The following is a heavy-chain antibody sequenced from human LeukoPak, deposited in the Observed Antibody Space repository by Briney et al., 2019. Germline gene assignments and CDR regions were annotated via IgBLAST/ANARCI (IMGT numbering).Heavy chain of an antibody. CDR2: ISSNGGST. CDR1: GFTFSSYA. CDR3: VKGGGIAAAGSIPFDY. J-gene: IGHJ4*02. Sequence: GGSLRLSCSASGFTFSSYAMHWVRQAPGKGLEYVSAISSNGGSTHYADSVKGRFTISRDNSKNTLYLQMSSLRAEDTAVYYCVKGGGIAAAGSIPFDYWGQGTLVTVSS. D-gene: IGHD6-13*01. V-gene: IGHV3-64D*06.